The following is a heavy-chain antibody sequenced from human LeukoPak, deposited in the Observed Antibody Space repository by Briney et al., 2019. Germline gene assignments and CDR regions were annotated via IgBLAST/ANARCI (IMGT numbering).Heavy chain of an antibody. CDR2: IHYSGNT. D-gene: IGHD3-10*01. CDR1: GGSISSYY. CDR3: AGNYGSGFYYGMDV. V-gene: IGHV4-59*01. J-gene: IGHJ6*04. Sequence: SETLSLTCTVSGGSISSYYWSWIRQPPGKGLEWIAYIHYSGNTKYNPSLKSRVTISVDTSKNQFSLKLSSVTAADTAVYYCAGNYGSGFYYGMDVWGKGTTVTVSS.